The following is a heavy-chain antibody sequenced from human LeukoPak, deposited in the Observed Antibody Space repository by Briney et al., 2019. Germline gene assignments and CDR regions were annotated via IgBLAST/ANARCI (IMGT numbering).Heavy chain of an antibody. CDR3: AKGLAVARYYFDY. D-gene: IGHD6-19*01. CDR2: ISGSGGST. CDR1: GFTFSSYA. V-gene: IGHV3-23*01. Sequence: GGSLRLSCAASGFTFSSYAMSWVRQAPGKGLEWVSAISGSGGSTYYADSVKGRFTISRDNSKNTPYLQMNSLRAEDTAVYYCAKGLAVARYYFDYWGQGTLVTVSS. J-gene: IGHJ4*02.